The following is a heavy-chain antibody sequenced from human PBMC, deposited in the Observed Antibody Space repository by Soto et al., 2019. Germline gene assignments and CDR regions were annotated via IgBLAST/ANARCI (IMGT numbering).Heavy chain of an antibody. CDR2: IYYSGST. CDR1: GDSINSRDYY. V-gene: IGHV4-31*03. J-gene: IGHJ6*02. CDR3: ARDRRFLLSRGGYYFYAMDV. D-gene: IGHD3-3*01. Sequence: SETLSLTCTVSGDSINSRDYYWSWIRQPPGKGLEWIGYIYYSGSTYYNPSLKSRVSISVSVDTSKNQLSLRLSSVTAADTAVYYCARDRRFLLSRGGYYFYAMDVRGQGTTVTVSS.